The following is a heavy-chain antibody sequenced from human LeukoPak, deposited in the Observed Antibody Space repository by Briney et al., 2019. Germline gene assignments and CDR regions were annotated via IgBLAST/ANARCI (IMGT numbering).Heavy chain of an antibody. CDR2: ISGSGSNT. D-gene: IGHD5-12*01. CDR3: ASAKVATTRSHLDY. CDR1: GFTFSNNA. J-gene: IGHJ4*02. Sequence: PGGSLRLSCAASGFTFSNNAMSWVRQAPGKGLEWVSAISGSGSNTYNADSVRGRFTISRDNSKNTLYLQMNSLRVEDAAVYYCASAKVATTRSHLDYWGQGALVTVSS. V-gene: IGHV3-23*01.